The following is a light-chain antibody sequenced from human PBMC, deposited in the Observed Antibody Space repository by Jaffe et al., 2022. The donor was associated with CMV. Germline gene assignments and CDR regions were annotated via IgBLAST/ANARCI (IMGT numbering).Light chain of an antibody. J-gene: IGKJ1*01. V-gene: IGKV3-15*01. Sequence: EIVMTQSPATLSVSPGERATLSCRASQSVGTNLAWHQQKPGQAPSLLIYGASTRVTGVSARFSGSGSGTEFTLTISSLQSEDFAVYYCQQYNNWPPAWTFGQGTKVEIK. CDR1: QSVGTN. CDR2: GAS. CDR3: QQYNNWPPAWT.